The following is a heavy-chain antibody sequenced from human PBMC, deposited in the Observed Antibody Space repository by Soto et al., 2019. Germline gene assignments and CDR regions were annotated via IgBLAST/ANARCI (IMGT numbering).Heavy chain of an antibody. D-gene: IGHD2-15*01. V-gene: IGHV4-59*08. CDR1: GGSISSYY. CDR3: ARHNPDYIVVVVAADSCGFDL. CDR2: IYYSGST. J-gene: IGHJ3*01. Sequence: QVQLQDSCPGLVTPSETLSLTCTVSGGSISSYYWSWIRQPPGKGLEWIGSIYYSGSTNYNPSLTSRLTIGVATSKNGFPLKLSSGSAADTAVYYSARHNPDYIVVVVAADSCGFDLWCQGTMVTVSS.